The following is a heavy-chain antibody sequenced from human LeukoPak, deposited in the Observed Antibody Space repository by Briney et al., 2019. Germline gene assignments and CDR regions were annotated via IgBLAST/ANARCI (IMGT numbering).Heavy chain of an antibody. V-gene: IGHV3-23*01. D-gene: IGHD6-13*01. CDR1: GFIFSSYA. CDR3: AKDLLMTAGTTYGAFDI. CDR2: ISGSGGST. J-gene: IGHJ3*02. Sequence: PGGSLRLSCAASGFIFSSYAMSWVRQAPGKGLEWVSAISGSGGSTYYADSVKGRFTISRDNSNNTLYLQMNSLRAEDTAVYYCAKDLLMTAGTTYGAFDIWGQGTMVTVSS.